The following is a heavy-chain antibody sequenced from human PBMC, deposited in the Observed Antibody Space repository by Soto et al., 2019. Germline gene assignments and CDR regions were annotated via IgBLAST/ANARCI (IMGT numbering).Heavy chain of an antibody. J-gene: IGHJ5*01. V-gene: IGHV3-30*18. CDR2: IPYHGRNQ. CDR1: GFTFNKYP. Sequence: SLRLSCAASGFTFNKYPMFWVRQAPDKGLEWVASIPYHGRNQYYSDSVKGRFTISRDNSQNTLFLQLSSLRDEDTAVYYCAKRPLFSSAWSGGIASWARETLVPVSP. D-gene: IGHD6-19*01. CDR3: AKRPLFSSAWSGGIAS.